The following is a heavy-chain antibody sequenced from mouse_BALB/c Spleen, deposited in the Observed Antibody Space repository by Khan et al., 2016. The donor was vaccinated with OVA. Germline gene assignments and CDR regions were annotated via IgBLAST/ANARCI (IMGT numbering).Heavy chain of an antibody. CDR1: GLTFSSYT. J-gene: IGHJ4*01. CDR3: ASPTTTEYYYVLDF. V-gene: IGHV5-12-2*01. D-gene: IGHD1-1*01. CDR2: ITKGGGNT. Sequence: EVELVESGGDLVQPGGSLKLSCAASGLTFSSYTMSWVRQTPGKRLEWVAFITKGGGNTYYPDTVKGRFTVSRDTAKNILYLQMNSLKSEDTAMYYCASPTTTEYYYVLDFCGQGTSVTVSS.